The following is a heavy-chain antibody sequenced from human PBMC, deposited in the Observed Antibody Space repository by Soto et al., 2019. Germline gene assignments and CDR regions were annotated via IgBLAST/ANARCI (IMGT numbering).Heavy chain of an antibody. CDR3: ATMNWNHNLFDP. J-gene: IGHJ5*02. CDR1: GGSFSGYY. Sequence: PSETLSLTCAVFGGSFSGYYWSWIRQPPGKGLEWIGEINHRGSTNYNPSLKSRVTMSVDTSKNQFSLKLTSMTAADTAVYYCATMNWNHNLFDPWGQGTLVTVSS. V-gene: IGHV4-34*01. D-gene: IGHD1-1*01. CDR2: INHRGST.